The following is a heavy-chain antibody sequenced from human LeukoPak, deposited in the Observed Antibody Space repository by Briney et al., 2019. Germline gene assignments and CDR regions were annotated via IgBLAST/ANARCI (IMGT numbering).Heavy chain of an antibody. CDR2: INHSGST. V-gene: IGHV4-34*01. CDR1: GGSFSGYY. Sequence: PSETLSLTCAVYGGSFSGYYWSWIRQPPGKGLEWIGEINHSGSTNYNPSLKSRVTISVDTSKNQFSLKLSSVTAADTAAYYCARGLRIAARGDNWFDPWGQGTLVTVSS. J-gene: IGHJ5*02. D-gene: IGHD6-6*01. CDR3: ARGLRIAARGDNWFDP.